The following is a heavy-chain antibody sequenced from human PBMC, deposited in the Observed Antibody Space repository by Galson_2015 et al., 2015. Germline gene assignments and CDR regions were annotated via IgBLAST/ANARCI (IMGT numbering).Heavy chain of an antibody. D-gene: IGHD6-19*01. Sequence: CLRLCCAASGFTFSAYAMHWVRQDPGKGLEWVAVISYDGSKKYYADSVKGRFTISRDNSRNTLYLQMSSLRAEDTALYYCARDPQDNSGWSCYFDYWGQGTLVTVSS. V-gene: IGHV3-30*04. CDR3: ARDPQDNSGWSCYFDY. CDR2: ISYDGSKK. J-gene: IGHJ4*02. CDR1: GFTFSAYA.